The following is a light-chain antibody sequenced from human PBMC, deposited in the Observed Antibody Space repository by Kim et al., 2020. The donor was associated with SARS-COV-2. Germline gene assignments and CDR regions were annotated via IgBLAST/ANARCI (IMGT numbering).Light chain of an antibody. CDR3: QQYSSSPAT. CDR1: QGVSSDY. Sequence: PGERATLACRASQGVSSDYLAWYHQRPGHAPRLLIYGASSRATGIPDRFSDSGSGTDFTLTITRLEPEDFAVYYCQQYSSSPATFGQGTKVDIK. CDR2: GAS. J-gene: IGKJ1*01. V-gene: IGKV3-20*01.